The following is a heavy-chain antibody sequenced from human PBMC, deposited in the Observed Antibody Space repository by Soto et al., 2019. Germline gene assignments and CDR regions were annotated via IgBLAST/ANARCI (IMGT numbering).Heavy chain of an antibody. CDR3: TTMGYCSGTSCHYVLDS. Sequence: EVQLVESGGGLVKPGGSLRLSCAASAFTFTNASMTWVLQAPGKGLEWVGRIRSKTDGGTADFAAPLKGRFTISRDDSKNTLYLELSSLKTEDTAVYPCTTMGYCSGTSCHYVLDSWGQGTLVTVSS. CDR1: AFTFTNAS. CDR2: IRSKTDGGTA. V-gene: IGHV3-15*01. D-gene: IGHD2-2*01. J-gene: IGHJ4*02.